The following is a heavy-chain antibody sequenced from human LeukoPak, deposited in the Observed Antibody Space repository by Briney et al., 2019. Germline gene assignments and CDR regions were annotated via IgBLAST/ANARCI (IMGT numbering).Heavy chain of an antibody. CDR2: IYTSGST. J-gene: IGHJ6*03. CDR3: ARDSTPPGGEWLSLDYYYMDV. CDR1: GGSISSYY. V-gene: IGHV4-4*07. Sequence: SETLSLTCTVSGGSISSYYWSWIRQPAGKGLEWIGRIYTSGSTNYNPSLKSRVTMSVDTSKNQFSLKLSSVTAADTAVYYCARDSTPPGGEWLSLDYYYMDVWGKGTTVTVSS. D-gene: IGHD3-3*01.